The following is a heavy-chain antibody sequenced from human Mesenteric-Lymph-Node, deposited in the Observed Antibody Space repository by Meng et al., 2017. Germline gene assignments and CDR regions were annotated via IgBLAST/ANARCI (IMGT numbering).Heavy chain of an antibody. D-gene: IGHD3-10*01. CDR3: ARAWTYYGSGSQNWFDP. V-gene: IGHV1-18*01. J-gene: IGHJ5*02. CDR1: GYTFTSYG. CDR2: ISAYNGNT. Sequence: ASVKVSCKASGYTFTSYGISWVRQAPGQGLEWMGWISAYNGNTNYAQKLQGRVTMTTDTSTSTAYMELRSLRSDDTAVYYCARAWTYYGSGSQNWFDPWGQGTLVTVSS.